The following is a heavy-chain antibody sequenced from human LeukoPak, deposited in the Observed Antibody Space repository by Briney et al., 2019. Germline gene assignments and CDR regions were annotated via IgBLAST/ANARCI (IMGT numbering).Heavy chain of an antibody. CDR2: INHSGST. V-gene: IGHV4-34*01. CDR1: GGSFSGYY. Sequence: SETLSLTCAVYGGSFSGYYWSWIRQPPGKGLEWIGEINHSGSTNYNPSLKSRVTISVDTSKNQFSPKLSSVTAADTAVYYCARRSSKRFNWYFGLWGRGTLVTVSS. D-gene: IGHD5-24*01. CDR3: ARRSSKRFNWYFGL. J-gene: IGHJ2*01.